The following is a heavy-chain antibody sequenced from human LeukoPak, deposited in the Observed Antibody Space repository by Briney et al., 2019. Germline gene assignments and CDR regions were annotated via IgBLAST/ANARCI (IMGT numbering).Heavy chain of an antibody. CDR1: GDSISTTNYY. V-gene: IGHV4-31*11. Sequence: SETLSLTCAVSGDSISTTNYYWGWIRQPPGKGLEWIGYIYYSGSTYYNPSLKSRVTISVDTSKNQFSLKLSSVTAADTAVYYCARDYQASGWYYFDYWGQGTLVTVSS. CDR2: IYYSGST. D-gene: IGHD6-19*01. CDR3: ARDYQASGWYYFDY. J-gene: IGHJ4*02.